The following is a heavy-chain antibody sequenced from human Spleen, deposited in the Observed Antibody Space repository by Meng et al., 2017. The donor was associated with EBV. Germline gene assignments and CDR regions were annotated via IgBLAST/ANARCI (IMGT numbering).Heavy chain of an antibody. Sequence: QVQMLQSGAEVKKPGASVKVSCKASGYTFASYAIHWVRQAPGQRLEWMGWINAGNANIKYSQNFQGRVTITSDTSASTAYMELSSLRSEDTAVCYCARLYYDILTGYYLFDYWGQGTLVTVSS. CDR1: GYTFASYA. V-gene: IGHV1-3*01. J-gene: IGHJ4*02. D-gene: IGHD3-9*01. CDR3: ARLYYDILTGYYLFDY. CDR2: INAGNANI.